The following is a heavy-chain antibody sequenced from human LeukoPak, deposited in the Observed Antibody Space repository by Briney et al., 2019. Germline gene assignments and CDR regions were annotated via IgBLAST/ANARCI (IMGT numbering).Heavy chain of an antibody. Sequence: PSGTLSLTCTVAGGSISSYYWSWIRQPAGKGLEWIGRIYSSGSTNYNPSLKSRVTMSVDTSKNQFSLKLSSVTAADTAVYYCARDPYCSGGSCYLNWFDPWGQGTLVTVSS. CDR2: IYSSGST. V-gene: IGHV4-4*07. CDR3: ARDPYCSGGSCYLNWFDP. D-gene: IGHD2-15*01. CDR1: GGSISSYY. J-gene: IGHJ5*02.